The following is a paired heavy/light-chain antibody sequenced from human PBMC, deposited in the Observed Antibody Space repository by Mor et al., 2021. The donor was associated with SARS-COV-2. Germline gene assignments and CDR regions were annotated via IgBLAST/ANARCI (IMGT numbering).Heavy chain of an antibody. CDR2: SRNKANSYTT. CDR3: ARDRSWNDGLDY. CDR1: GFTFSDHY. Sequence: EVQLVESGGGLVQPGGSLRLSCVASGFTFSDHYMDWVRHAPGKGLEWVGRSRNKANSYTTEYAASVKGRFTISRDDSKNSLYLQMNSLKTEDTAVYYCARDRSWNDGLDYWGQGTLVTVSS. V-gene: IGHV3-72*01. D-gene: IGHD1-1*01. J-gene: IGHJ4*02.
Light chain of an antibody. J-gene: IGKJ4*01. CDR1: QDISNY. CDR3: QQYNTYPLT. CDR2: AAS. V-gene: IGKV1-16*02. Sequence: DIQMTQSPSSLSASVGDRVTITCRASQDISNYLAWFHQKPGKAPKSLIYAASTLHSGVPSKFSGSGSGTDFTLTINNLQPEDFATYYCQQYNTYPLTFGGGTKVEIK.